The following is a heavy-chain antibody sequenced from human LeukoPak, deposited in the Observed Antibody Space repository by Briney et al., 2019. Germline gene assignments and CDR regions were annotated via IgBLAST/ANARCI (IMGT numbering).Heavy chain of an antibody. CDR3: ARPTNWWGYFDY. Sequence: GGSLRLSCAASGFTFSNYDMNWVRQAPGKGLEWVSYISSRSSTIYYADSVKGRFTISRDNAKNSLYLQMNSLRDEDTAVYYCARPTNWWGYFDYWGQGTLVTVSS. J-gene: IGHJ4*02. CDR2: ISSRSSTI. D-gene: IGHD2-8*02. CDR1: GFTFSNYD. V-gene: IGHV3-48*02.